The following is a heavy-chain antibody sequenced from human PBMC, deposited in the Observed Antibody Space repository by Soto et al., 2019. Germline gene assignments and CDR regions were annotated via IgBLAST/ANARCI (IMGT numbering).Heavy chain of an antibody. CDR2: MGGAGAR. Sequence: GGSLRLSCAASGFTCNSYDMHWVRRVPGKGLEWVSSMGGAGAREYAGSVKGRFIISRDNAKNSLYLQMDNLRAGDTAVYYCTRAAFGDGMDLWGQGTLVTVSS. CDR3: TRAAFGDGMDL. CDR1: GFTCNSYD. J-gene: IGHJ6*02. D-gene: IGHD3-10*01. V-gene: IGHV3-13*01.